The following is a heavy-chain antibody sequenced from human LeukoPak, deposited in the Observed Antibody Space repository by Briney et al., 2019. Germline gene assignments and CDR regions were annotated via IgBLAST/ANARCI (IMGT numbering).Heavy chain of an antibody. CDR3: AKDVGKWESLHFFDY. D-gene: IGHD1-26*01. CDR1: GFTFSSYA. Sequence: PTGGSLRLSCAASGFTFSSYAMSWVRQAPGKGLEWISGISGSGASTYYADSVTGRFTISRDNSRNTLYLQMNSLRGDDTAVYYCAKDVGKWESLHFFDYWGQGTLVTVSS. J-gene: IGHJ4*02. CDR2: ISGSGAST. V-gene: IGHV3-23*01.